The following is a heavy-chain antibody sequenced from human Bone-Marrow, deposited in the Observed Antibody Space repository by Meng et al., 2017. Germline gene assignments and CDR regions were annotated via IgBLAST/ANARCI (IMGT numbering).Heavy chain of an antibody. Sequence: GGSLRLSCAASAFTFSSYAMSWVRQAPGKGLEWVSAISGSVGSTYYADSVKGRFTISRDNSKNTLYLQMNSLRAEDTAVYYCAPDSSGYYLTHYFDYWGQGTLVTVSS. J-gene: IGHJ4*02. V-gene: IGHV3-23*01. CDR1: AFTFSSYA. CDR3: APDSSGYYLTHYFDY. CDR2: ISGSVGST. D-gene: IGHD3-22*01.